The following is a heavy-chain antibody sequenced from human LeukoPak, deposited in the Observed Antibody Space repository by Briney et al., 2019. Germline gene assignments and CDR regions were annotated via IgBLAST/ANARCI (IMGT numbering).Heavy chain of an antibody. D-gene: IGHD5-24*01. J-gene: IGHJ5*02. CDR3: ARQMNWFDP. CDR1: GGSISSGGYS. Sequence: TLSLTCAVSGGSISSGGYSWSWIRQPPGKGLEWIGYTYHSGSTYYNPSLKSRVTISVDRSKNQFSLKLSSVTAADTAVYYCARQMNWFDPWGQGTLVTVSS. CDR2: TYHSGST. V-gene: IGHV4-30-2*01.